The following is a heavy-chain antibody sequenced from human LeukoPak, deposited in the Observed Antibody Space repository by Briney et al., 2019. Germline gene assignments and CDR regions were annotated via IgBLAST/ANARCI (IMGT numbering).Heavy chain of an antibody. Sequence: PGGSLRLSCAASGFTFSSYAMSWVRQAPGKGLEWVLAISGSGGSTYYADSVKGRFTISRDNSKNTLYLQMNSLRAEDTAVYYCAKDDYDSSGYYYVKRAAVFDYWGQGTLVTVSS. J-gene: IGHJ4*02. CDR1: GFTFSSYA. V-gene: IGHV3-23*01. CDR3: AKDDYDSSGYYYVKRAAVFDY. CDR2: ISGSGGST. D-gene: IGHD3-22*01.